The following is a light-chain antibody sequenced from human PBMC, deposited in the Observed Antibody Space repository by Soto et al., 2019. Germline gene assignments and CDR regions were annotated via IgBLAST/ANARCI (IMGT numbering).Light chain of an antibody. V-gene: IGKV3-11*01. CDR3: QQRSNWPPIT. CDR1: PSVTNY. CDR2: GAS. Sequence: EIVLTQSPATLSLSPGEISTLSLRASPSVTNYLAWYQRKPGQAPRLVIYGASTRATGIPARFSGSGSGTEFTLTISSLQSEDFAVYYCQQRSNWPPITFGQGTRLEIK. J-gene: IGKJ5*01.